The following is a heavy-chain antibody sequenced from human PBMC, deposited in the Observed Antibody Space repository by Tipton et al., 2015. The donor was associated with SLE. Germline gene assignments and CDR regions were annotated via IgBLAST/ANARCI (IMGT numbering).Heavy chain of an antibody. Sequence: TLSLTCTVSSGSISSGGYYWSWIRQHPGKGLEWIGYIYYSGSTYYNPSLKSRVTISVDTSKNQFSLKLSSVTAADTAVYYCARHDSSGYDYWGQGTPVTVSS. CDR1: SGSISSGGYY. CDR2: IYYSGST. V-gene: IGHV4-39*01. D-gene: IGHD3-22*01. CDR3: ARHDSSGYDY. J-gene: IGHJ4*02.